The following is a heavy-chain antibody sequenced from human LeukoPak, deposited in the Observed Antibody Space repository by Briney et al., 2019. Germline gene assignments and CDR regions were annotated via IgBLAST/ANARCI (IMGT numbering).Heavy chain of an antibody. CDR1: GYSFSSYW. Sequence: GESLKISCKGYGYSFSSYWIGWVRQMPGKGLELMGIIYPGDSGTKYSPSFEGQVTISADKSNGTAYLHWNSLKASDTAMYFCARPTLRQWAFDIWGPGTRVTVSS. CDR2: IYPGDSGT. V-gene: IGHV5-51*01. CDR3: ARPTLRQWAFDI. D-gene: IGHD2-8*01. J-gene: IGHJ3*02.